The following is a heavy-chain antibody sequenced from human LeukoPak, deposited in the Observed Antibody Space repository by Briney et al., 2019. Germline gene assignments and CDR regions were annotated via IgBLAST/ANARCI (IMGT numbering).Heavy chain of an antibody. Sequence: SETLSLTCTVSGGSISSSSYYWGWIRQPPGKGLEWIGEINHSGSTNYNPSLKSRVTISVDTSKNQFSLKLSSVTAADTAVYYCARGRVGWFDPWGQGTLVTVSS. V-gene: IGHV4-39*07. CDR2: INHSGST. J-gene: IGHJ5*02. CDR1: GGSISSSSYY. CDR3: ARGRVGWFDP.